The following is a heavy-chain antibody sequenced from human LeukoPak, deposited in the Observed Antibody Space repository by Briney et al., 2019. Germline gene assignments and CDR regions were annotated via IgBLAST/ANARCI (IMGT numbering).Heavy chain of an antibody. J-gene: IGHJ6*03. CDR2: ISSSSSYT. Sequence: GGSLRLSCAASGFTFSGYSMNWVRQAPGKGLEWVSSISSSSSYTYYADSVKGRFTISRDNAKNSLYLQMNSLRAEDTAVYYCARHDYSSYYYYMDVWGKGTTVTVSS. V-gene: IGHV3-21*01. CDR3: ARHDYSSYYYYMDV. D-gene: IGHD4-11*01. CDR1: GFTFSGYS.